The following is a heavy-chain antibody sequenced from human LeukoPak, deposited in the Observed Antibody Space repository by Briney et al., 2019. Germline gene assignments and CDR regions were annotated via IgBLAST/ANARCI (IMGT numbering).Heavy chain of an antibody. D-gene: IGHD3-22*01. CDR2: IYYSGST. CDR1: GGSISSGGYY. J-gene: IGHJ4*02. CDR3: ARRRYIVVVTFDY. Sequence: SETLSLTCTVSGGSISSGGYYWSWIRQHPGKGLEWIGYIYYSGSTYYNPSLKSRVTISVDTSKNQFSLKLSSVTAADTAVYYCARRRYIVVVTFDYWGQGTLVTVSS. V-gene: IGHV4-31*03.